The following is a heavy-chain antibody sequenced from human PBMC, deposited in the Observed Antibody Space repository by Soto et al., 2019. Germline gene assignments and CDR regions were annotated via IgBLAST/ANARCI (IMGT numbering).Heavy chain of an antibody. D-gene: IGHD2-2*01. V-gene: IGHV4-34*01. CDR3: ERGNREPLVVPAAFRRYYYYGMDV. CDR1: GGSFSGYY. J-gene: IGHJ6*02. Sequence: PSETLSLTCAVYGGSFSGYYWSWIRQPPGKGLEWIGEINHSGSTNYNPSLKSRVNISVEKYKNQLSLKLSSVTAADTAVYYWERGNREPLVVPAAFRRYYYYGMDVWGQGNKVTVS. CDR2: INHSGST.